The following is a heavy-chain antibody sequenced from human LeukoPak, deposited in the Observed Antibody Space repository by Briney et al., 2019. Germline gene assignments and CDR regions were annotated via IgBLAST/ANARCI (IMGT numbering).Heavy chain of an antibody. CDR1: GYSFTSNY. CDR2: IYPRDGST. V-gene: IGHV1-46*01. Sequence: ASVTVSCKASGYSFTSNYIHWVRQAPGQGLEWMGMIYPRDGSTSYAQKFQGRVTVTRDTSTSTVHMELSGLRFEDTAVYYCARDQEAFDYWGQGTLVTVSS. CDR3: ARDQEAFDY. J-gene: IGHJ4*02.